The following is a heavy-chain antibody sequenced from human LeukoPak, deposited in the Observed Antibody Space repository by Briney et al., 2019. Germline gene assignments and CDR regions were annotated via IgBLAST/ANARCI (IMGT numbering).Heavy chain of an antibody. Sequence: PGGSLRLSCVASGLTVRTGYMGHNYMSWARQAPGEGLEWVAAVYDGGRIYYADSVKGRFAVARDNSNNTFYLQMNSLRVEDTAVYYCARDGGTMIVGGIGYWGPGTLVTVSS. CDR2: VYDGGRI. J-gene: IGHJ4*02. D-gene: IGHD3-22*01. V-gene: IGHV3-66*02. CDR1: GLTVRTGYMGHNY. CDR3: ARDGGTMIVGGIGY.